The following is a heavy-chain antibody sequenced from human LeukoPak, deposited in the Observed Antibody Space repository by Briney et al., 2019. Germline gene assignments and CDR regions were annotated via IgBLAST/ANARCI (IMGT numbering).Heavy chain of an antibody. CDR1: GYTFTSYG. CDR3: ARTDSSSSTAPFDY. CDR2: ISAYNGNT. V-gene: IGHV1-18*01. Sequence: ASVNVSCKASGYTFTSYGISWVRQAPGQGLEWMGWISAYNGNTNYAQKLQGRVTMTTDTSTSTAYMELRSLRSDDTAVYYCARTDSSSSTAPFDYWGQGTLVTVSS. J-gene: IGHJ4*02. D-gene: IGHD6-13*01.